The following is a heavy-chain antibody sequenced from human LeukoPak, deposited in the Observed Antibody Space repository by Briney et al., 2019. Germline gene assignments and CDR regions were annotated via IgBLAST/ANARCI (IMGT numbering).Heavy chain of an antibody. CDR3: ARLADNYSLFDP. CDR2: ISAYNGNT. J-gene: IGHJ5*02. CDR1: GYTFTSYG. V-gene: IGHV1-18*01. D-gene: IGHD2-15*01. Sequence: ASVTVSCKASGYTFTSYGISGVRQAPGQGLEWMGWISAYNGNTNYAQKLQGRVTMTTDTSTSTAYMERRSLRSDDTAVYYCARLADNYSLFDPWGPGTLVTVSS.